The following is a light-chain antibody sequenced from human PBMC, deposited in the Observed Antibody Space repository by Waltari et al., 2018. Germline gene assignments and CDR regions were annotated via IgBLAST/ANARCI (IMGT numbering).Light chain of an antibody. CDR2: AAS. J-gene: IGKJ1*01. CDR3: QQSHSAPWT. Sequence: DIQMTQSPSSLSASVGARVTITCRASQTISTYLNWYQQKPGRAPRLLIYAASSLQGGVPSRFSGSGSGTDFTLTVSSLQPEDFATYYCQQSHSAPWTFGQGTKVEIK. CDR1: QTISTY. V-gene: IGKV1-39*01.